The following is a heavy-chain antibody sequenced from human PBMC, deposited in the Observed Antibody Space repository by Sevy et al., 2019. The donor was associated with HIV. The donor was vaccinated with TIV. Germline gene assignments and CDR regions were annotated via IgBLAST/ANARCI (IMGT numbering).Heavy chain of an antibody. CDR1: GFTFSSYA. D-gene: IGHD3-3*01. J-gene: IGHJ6*02. CDR3: AKDRGAGFGVVIPYYGMDV. Sequence: GGSLRLSCAASGFTFSSYAMSWVRQAPGKGLEWVSAISGSGGSTYYAYSVKGRFTISRDNSKNTLYLQMNSLRAEDAAVYYCAKDRGAGFGVVIPYYGMDVWGQGTTVTVSS. CDR2: ISGSGGST. V-gene: IGHV3-23*01.